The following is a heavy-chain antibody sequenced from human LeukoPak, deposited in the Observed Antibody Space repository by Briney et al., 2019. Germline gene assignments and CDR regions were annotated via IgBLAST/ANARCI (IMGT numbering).Heavy chain of an antibody. CDR3: ARARGIAAASDY. D-gene: IGHD6-13*01. J-gene: IGHJ4*02. V-gene: IGHV1-8*01. Sequence: GASVKVSCKASGYTFTSYDINWVRQATGQGLEWMGWMNPNSGNTGYAQKFQGRVTMTRNTSISTAYIELSSLRSVDTAVYYCARARGIAAASDYWGQGTLVTVSS. CDR1: GYTFTSYD. CDR2: MNPNSGNT.